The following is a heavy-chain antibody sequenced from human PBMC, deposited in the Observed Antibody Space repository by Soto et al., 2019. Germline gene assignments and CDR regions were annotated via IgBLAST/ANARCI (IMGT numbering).Heavy chain of an antibody. Sequence: EVQLVESGGGLVKPGGSLRLSCAASGFTFSSYSMNWVRQAPGKGLEWVSSISSSSSYIYYADSVKGRFTISRDNAKNSLYLQMNSLRAEDTAVYYCARGDVRLSSGYDPRLGYYFDYWGQGTLVTVSS. J-gene: IGHJ4*02. D-gene: IGHD5-12*01. CDR3: ARGDVRLSSGYDPRLGYYFDY. CDR2: ISSSSSYI. V-gene: IGHV3-21*01. CDR1: GFTFSSYS.